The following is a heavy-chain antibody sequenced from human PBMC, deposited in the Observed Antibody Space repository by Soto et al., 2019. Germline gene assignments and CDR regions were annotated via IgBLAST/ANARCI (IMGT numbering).Heavy chain of an antibody. CDR2: IWYDGSNK. CDR3: ARGRGLVRGVKSRYFDY. Sequence: PGGSLRLSCAASGFTFSSYGMHWVRQAPGKGLEWVAVIWYDGSNKYYADSVKGRFTISRDNSKNTLYLQMNSLRAEDTAVYYCARGRGLVRGVKSRYFDYWGQGTLVTVSS. V-gene: IGHV3-33*01. D-gene: IGHD3-10*01. J-gene: IGHJ4*02. CDR1: GFTFSSYG.